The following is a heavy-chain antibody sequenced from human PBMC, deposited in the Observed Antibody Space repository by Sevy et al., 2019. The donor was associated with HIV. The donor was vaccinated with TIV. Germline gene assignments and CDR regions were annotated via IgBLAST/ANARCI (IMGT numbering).Heavy chain of an antibody. Sequence: GGSLRLSCAASGFTFSSYWMHWVRQAPGKGLVWVSRINSDGSSTLYADSVKGRFTISRDNAKNTLYLQMNSLRADDTAFYYCARRTLGGWELLGSFDIWGQGTMVTVSS. CDR1: GFTFSSYW. J-gene: IGHJ3*02. CDR2: INSDGSST. D-gene: IGHD2-15*01. CDR3: ARRTLGGWELLGSFDI. V-gene: IGHV3-74*01.